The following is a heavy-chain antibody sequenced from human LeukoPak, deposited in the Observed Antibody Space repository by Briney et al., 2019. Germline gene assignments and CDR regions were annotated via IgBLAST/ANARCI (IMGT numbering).Heavy chain of an antibody. V-gene: IGHV4-34*01. Sequence: SETLSLTCAVYGGSFSGYYWSWIRQPPGKVLEWIGEINHSGSTNYNPSLKSRVTISVDTSKNQFSLKLSSVTAADTAVYYCARAGVRGYNWFDPWGQGTLVTVSS. J-gene: IGHJ5*02. CDR2: INHSGST. CDR3: ARAGVRGYNWFDP. D-gene: IGHD3-10*01. CDR1: GGSFSGYY.